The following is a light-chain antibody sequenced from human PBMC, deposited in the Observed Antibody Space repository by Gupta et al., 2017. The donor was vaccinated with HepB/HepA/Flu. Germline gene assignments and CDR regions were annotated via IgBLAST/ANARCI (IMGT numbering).Light chain of an antibody. Sequence: EIFLTQSPGTPSLSPGETTTLSCRASQTITSGYLAWYQQKEGQPPRLLIYAASSRAIDIPDRFSGGGSGTDFTLTISRLQPEDFAVYYCQQYVSSPVTFGGGTKVEI. CDR1: QTITSGY. V-gene: IGKV3-20*01. CDR3: QQYVSSPVT. CDR2: AAS. J-gene: IGKJ4*01.